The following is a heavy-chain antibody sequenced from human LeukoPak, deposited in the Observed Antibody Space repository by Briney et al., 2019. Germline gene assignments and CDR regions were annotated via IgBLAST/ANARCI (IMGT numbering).Heavy chain of an antibody. V-gene: IGHV3-66*04. CDR2: IYSGGST. Sequence: GGSLRLSCAASGFAVSSNYMSWVRQAPGKGLEWVSVIYSGGSTYYADSVKGRFTISRDNSKNTLYLQMNSLRAEDTAVYYCARHKDDSSGYYYSNDDYWGQGTLVTVSS. J-gene: IGHJ4*02. D-gene: IGHD3-22*01. CDR3: ARHKDDSSGYYYSNDDY. CDR1: GFAVSSNY.